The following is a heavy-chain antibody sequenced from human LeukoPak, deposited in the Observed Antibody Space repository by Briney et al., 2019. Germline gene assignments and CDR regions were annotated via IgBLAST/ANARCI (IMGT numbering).Heavy chain of an antibody. CDR3: ARDPPHRFTMIEKDS. V-gene: IGHV3-66*01. J-gene: IGHJ4*02. CDR2: IYSGGST. D-gene: IGHD3-22*01. CDR1: EFSVGSNY. Sequence: GGSLRLSCAASEFSVGSNYMTWVRQAPGKGLEWVSLIYSGGSTYYADSVKGRFTISRDNSKNTLYLQMNSLRAEDTAVYYCARDPPHRFTMIEKDSWGQGILVTVSS.